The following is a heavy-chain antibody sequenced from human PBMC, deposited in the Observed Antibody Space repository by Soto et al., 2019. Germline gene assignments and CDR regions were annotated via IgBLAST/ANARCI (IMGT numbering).Heavy chain of an antibody. Sequence: GGSLRLSCAASGFTFSSYGMHWVRQAPGKGLEWVAVISYDGSNKYYAGSVKGRFTISRDNSKNTLYLQMNSLRAEDTAVYYCAKDTVTSDYYYYYGMDVWGQGTTVTVSS. CDR3: AKDTVTSDYYYYYGMDV. CDR2: ISYDGSNK. V-gene: IGHV3-30*18. J-gene: IGHJ6*02. CDR1: GFTFSSYG. D-gene: IGHD3-16*01.